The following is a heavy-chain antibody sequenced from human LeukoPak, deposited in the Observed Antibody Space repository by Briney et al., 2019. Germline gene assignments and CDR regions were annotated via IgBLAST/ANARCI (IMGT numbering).Heavy chain of an antibody. V-gene: IGHV3-48*01. CDR3: GKSGSRDWDYFEY. CDR1: GFTFGTYG. D-gene: IGHD6-19*01. Sequence: PGGSLRLSCASSGFTFGTYGMNWVRQAPEKGLEWVSYISSRSDSENYADSVKGRFTISRDNIRNLLYLQMNSLRAEDTAVYYCGKSGSRDWDYFEYWGQGTLVTASS. CDR2: ISSRSDSE. J-gene: IGHJ4*02.